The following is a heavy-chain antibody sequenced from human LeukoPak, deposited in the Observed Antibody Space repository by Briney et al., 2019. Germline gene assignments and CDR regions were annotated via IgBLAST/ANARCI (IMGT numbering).Heavy chain of an antibody. CDR1: GGTFSSYA. CDR2: INPNSGGT. CDR3: AREREWELRY. D-gene: IGHD1-26*01. Sequence: ASVKVSCKASGGTFSSYAISWVRQAPGQGLEWMGRINPNSGGTNYAQKFQGRATMTRDTSISTAYMELSRLRSDDTAVYYCAREREWELRYWGQGTLVTVSS. V-gene: IGHV1-2*06. J-gene: IGHJ4*02.